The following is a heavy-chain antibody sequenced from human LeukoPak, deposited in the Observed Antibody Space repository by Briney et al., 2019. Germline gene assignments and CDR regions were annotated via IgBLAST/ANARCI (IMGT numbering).Heavy chain of an antibody. CDR3: AAPQYYFHY. CDR1: GFTFSSYA. CDR2: ISGSGDTT. J-gene: IGHJ4*02. V-gene: IGHV3-23*01. Sequence: GGPLRLSCAGSGFTFSSYAMSWVRLAPGKGLEWVSGISGSGDTTDYAESVKGRFTISRDNFKNTLYLQLNSLRAEDTAVYYCAAPQYYFHYWGQGTLVTVSS.